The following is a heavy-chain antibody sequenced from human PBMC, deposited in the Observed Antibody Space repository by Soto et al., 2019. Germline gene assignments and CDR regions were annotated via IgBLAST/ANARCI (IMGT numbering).Heavy chain of an antibody. D-gene: IGHD3-22*01. CDR1: GGTFSSYA. CDR2: IIPIFGTA. V-gene: IGHV1-69*06. CDR3: IRQGSSGYGTPTWFDP. J-gene: IGHJ5*02. Sequence: QVQLVQSGAEVKKPGSSVKVSCKASGGTFSSYAISWVRQAPGQGLEWMGGIIPIFGTANYAQKFQGRVTITADKSTSTAYMELSSLRSEDTAVYYCIRQGSSGYGTPTWFDPWGQGTLVTVSS.